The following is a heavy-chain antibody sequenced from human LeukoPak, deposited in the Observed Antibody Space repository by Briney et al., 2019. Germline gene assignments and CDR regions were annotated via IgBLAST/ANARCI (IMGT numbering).Heavy chain of an antibody. CDR1: GFTSSSAW. D-gene: IGHD3-22*01. Sequence: GGSLRLSCAASGFTSSSAWLTWVRQAPGGGREWVGRIKSKTDGETTDYAAPVKGRFTISRDDSTNTLYLQMNSLKTEDTAVYYCTTGGITTDYWGLGTLVTVSS. CDR3: TTGGITTDY. CDR2: IKSKTDGETT. J-gene: IGHJ4*02. V-gene: IGHV3-15*01.